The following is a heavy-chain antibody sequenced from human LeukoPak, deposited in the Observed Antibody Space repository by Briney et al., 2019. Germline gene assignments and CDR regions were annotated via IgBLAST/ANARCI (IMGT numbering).Heavy chain of an antibody. CDR1: GFPFSSYW. Sequence: PGGPLRLSCVASGFPFSSYWMTWVRQAPGKGLEWVANIKQDGSKKSYVDSVKGRFTISRDNAENSLYLQMNSLRAEDTAIYYCTRVGYIDEGIDYWGQGTLVTVSS. CDR3: TRVGYIDEGIDY. D-gene: IGHD5-24*01. CDR2: IKQDGSKK. J-gene: IGHJ4*02. V-gene: IGHV3-7*04.